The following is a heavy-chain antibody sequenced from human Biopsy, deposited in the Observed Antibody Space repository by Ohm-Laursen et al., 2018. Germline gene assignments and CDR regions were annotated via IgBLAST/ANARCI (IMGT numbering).Heavy chain of an antibody. CDR1: GFTFSSYA. V-gene: IGHV3-30*03. D-gene: IGHD5-24*01. Sequence: SLRLSCSASGFTFSSYAMSWVRQAPGKGLEWLAVISYDGYKIFYADSVKGRLTISRDNSKNTLYLQMNSLRADDTAVYYCARGPSGVATIGRGQGTLVTVSS. J-gene: IGHJ4*02. CDR3: ARGPSGVATIG. CDR2: ISYDGYKI.